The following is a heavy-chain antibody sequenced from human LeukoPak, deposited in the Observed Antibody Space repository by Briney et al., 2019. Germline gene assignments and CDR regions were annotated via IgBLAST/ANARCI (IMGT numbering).Heavy chain of an antibody. Sequence: GGSLRLSCAASEFSVGSNYMTWVRQAPGKGLEWVSLIYSGGSTYYADSVKGRFTISRDNSKNTLYLQMNSLRAEDTAVYYCAKEETYYDILTGYMNYYYYMDVWGKGTTVTISS. V-gene: IGHV3-53*01. D-gene: IGHD3-9*01. CDR2: IYSGGST. CDR1: EFSVGSNY. CDR3: AKEETYYDILTGYMNYYYYMDV. J-gene: IGHJ6*03.